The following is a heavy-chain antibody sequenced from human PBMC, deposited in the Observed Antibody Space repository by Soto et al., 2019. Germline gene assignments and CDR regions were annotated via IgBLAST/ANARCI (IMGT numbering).Heavy chain of an antibody. D-gene: IGHD2-2*01. CDR2: IWYNGSKK. CDR1: GFTFSGYG. J-gene: IGHJ5*02. V-gene: IGHV3-33*01. Sequence: QVQLVESGGGVVQPGMSLRLSCAGSGFTFSGYGIHWVRQAPGKGLEWVAVIWYNGSKKYYSDSVKGRFTVSRDDSKCTVYLQMNNLRAEDSVVYYCARDRDTSSQYNWLAPWGQGTQVTVS. CDR3: ARDRDTSSQYNWLAP.